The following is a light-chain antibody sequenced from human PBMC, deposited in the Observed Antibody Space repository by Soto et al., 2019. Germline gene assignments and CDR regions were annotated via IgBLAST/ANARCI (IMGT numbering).Light chain of an antibody. V-gene: IGLV1-44*01. J-gene: IGLJ1*01. CDR2: NNN. CDR3: AAWDDSLTAHV. CDR1: SSNIGGRT. Sequence: QSGLTQPPSASGTPGQRVTISCSGSSSNIGGRTVNWYQQLPGTAPKLLIYNNNQRPSGVPDRFSGSKSGTSASLAITGLKSEDEADYYCAAWDDSLTAHVFXVGPKVTV.